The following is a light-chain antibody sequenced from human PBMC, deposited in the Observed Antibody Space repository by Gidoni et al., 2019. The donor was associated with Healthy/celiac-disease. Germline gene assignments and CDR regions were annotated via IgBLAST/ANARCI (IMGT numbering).Light chain of an antibody. J-gene: IGLJ2*01. CDR2: GDS. CDR3: QVWDSSSAS. CDR1: NIGSKS. Sequence: SYVLTQPPSVSVAPGKTARITCGGNNIGSKSVHWYQQRPGQAPVLVVYGDSDRPAGIPVRFSGSNSGNTVTLSVSKVEAGDEADYCCQVWDSSSASFGGGTKLTVL. V-gene: IGLV3-21*03.